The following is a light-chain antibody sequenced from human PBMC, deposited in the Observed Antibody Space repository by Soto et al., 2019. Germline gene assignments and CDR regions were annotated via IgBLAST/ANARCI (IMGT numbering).Light chain of an antibody. CDR2: DAS. V-gene: IGKV3-15*01. J-gene: IGKJ4*01. CDR1: QGVGSN. Sequence: IVVTQSPATLSVSPGEGVTLSCRASQGVGSNLAWYQQRPVQAPRLLIYDASTRATGIPDRFSGSGSGTEFTLTISSLQSEDFAVYYCQQFNIWPHMLSFGGGTKLEMK. CDR3: QQFNIWPHMLS.